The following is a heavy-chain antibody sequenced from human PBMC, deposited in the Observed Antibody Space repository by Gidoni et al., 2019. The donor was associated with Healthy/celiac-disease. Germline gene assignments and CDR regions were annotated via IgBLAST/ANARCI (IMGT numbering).Heavy chain of an antibody. Sequence: QVQLQQWGAGLLKPSETLSLTCAVYGGSFSGYYWSWIRQPPGKGLEWIGEINHSGSTNYNPSLKSRVTISVDTSKNQFSLKLSSVTAADTAVYYCARGTRMGPSGQWGQGTLVTVSS. CDR2: INHSGST. V-gene: IGHV4-34*01. CDR1: GGSFSGYY. J-gene: IGHJ4*02. D-gene: IGHD3-16*01. CDR3: ARGTRMGPSGQ.